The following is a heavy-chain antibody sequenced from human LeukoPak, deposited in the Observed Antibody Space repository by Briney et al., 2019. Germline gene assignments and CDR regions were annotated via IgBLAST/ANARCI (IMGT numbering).Heavy chain of an antibody. Sequence: PSETLSLTCTVSGGSISSYYWSWIRQPPGKGLEWIGYIYYSGSTNYNPSLKSRVTISVDTSKNPFSLQLNSLTAADTAVYYCARHLTASNFPFDYWGQGTLVTVSS. J-gene: IGHJ4*02. CDR3: ARHLTASNFPFDY. CDR2: IYYSGST. V-gene: IGHV4-59*08. CDR1: GGSISSYY. D-gene: IGHD2-21*02.